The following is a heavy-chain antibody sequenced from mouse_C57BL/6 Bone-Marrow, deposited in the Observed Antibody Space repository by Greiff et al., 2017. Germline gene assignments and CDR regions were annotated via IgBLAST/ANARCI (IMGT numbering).Heavy chain of an antibody. CDR1: GYTFTSYW. CDR3: TRRTMAADY. Sequence: QVHVKQPGTELVKPGASVKLSCKASGYTFTSYWMHWVKQRPGQGLEWIGMIHPNSGSTNYNEKFKSKATLTVDKSSSTAYMQLSSLTSEDSAVXYSTRRTMAADYWGQGTTLTVSS. J-gene: IGHJ2*01. D-gene: IGHD1-1*02. CDR2: IHPNSGST. V-gene: IGHV1-64*01.